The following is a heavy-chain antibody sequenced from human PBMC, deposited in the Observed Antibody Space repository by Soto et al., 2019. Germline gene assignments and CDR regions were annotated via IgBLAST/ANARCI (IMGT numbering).Heavy chain of an antibody. CDR3: ARDRYSYGLGRY. J-gene: IGHJ4*02. D-gene: IGHD5-18*01. CDR2: ISSSSSSTT. CDR1: GFTFSSYS. Sequence: PGGSLRLSCAASGFTFSSYSMNWVRPAPGKGLEWVSYISSSSSSTTYYADSVKGRFTISRDNAKNSLYLQMNSLRAEDTAVYYCARDRYSYGLGRYWGQGTLVTVSS. V-gene: IGHV3-48*01.